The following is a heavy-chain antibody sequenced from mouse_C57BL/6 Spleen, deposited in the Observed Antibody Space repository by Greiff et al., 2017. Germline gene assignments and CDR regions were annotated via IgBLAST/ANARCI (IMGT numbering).Heavy chain of an antibody. D-gene: IGHD2-2*01. CDR1: GFTFSDYG. CDR3: ARGNLLWFLAY. J-gene: IGHJ3*01. CDR2: ISSGSSTI. Sequence: EVQVVESGGGLVKPGGSLKLSCAASGFTFSDYGMHWVRQAPEKGLEWVAYISSGSSTIYYADTVKGRFTISRDNAKNTLFLQMTSLRSEDTAMYYCARGNLLWFLAYWGQGTLVTVSA. V-gene: IGHV5-17*01.